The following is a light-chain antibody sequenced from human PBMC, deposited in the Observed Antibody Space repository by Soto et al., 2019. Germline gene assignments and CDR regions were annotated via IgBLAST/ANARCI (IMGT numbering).Light chain of an antibody. V-gene: IGKV1-5*03. Sequence: DIQMTQSPSTLSASVGDTVTITCRASQSISAWLAWYQQKPGKAPNLLIYKASSLESGVPSRFSGSGSGTEFTLTISSLQPDDFATYYCQQYNNYGSWTFGQGTKVEIK. CDR2: KAS. CDR3: QQYNNYGSWT. J-gene: IGKJ1*01. CDR1: QSISAW.